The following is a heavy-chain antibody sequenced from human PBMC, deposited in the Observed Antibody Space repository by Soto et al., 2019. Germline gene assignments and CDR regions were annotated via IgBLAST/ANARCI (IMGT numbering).Heavy chain of an antibody. V-gene: IGHV1-69*13. Sequence: SVKVSCKASGGTFSSYAISWVRQAPGQGLEWMGGIIPIFGTANYAQKFQGRVTITADESTGTAYMELSSLRSEDTAVYYYARGKVERILKIIDGATYYFDYRGQ. D-gene: IGHD2-15*01. CDR2: IIPIFGTA. CDR1: GGTFSSYA. CDR3: ARGKVERILKIIDGATYYFDY. J-gene: IGHJ4*02.